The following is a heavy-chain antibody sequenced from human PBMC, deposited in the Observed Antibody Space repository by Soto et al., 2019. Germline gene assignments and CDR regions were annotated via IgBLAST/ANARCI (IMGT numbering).Heavy chain of an antibody. V-gene: IGHV1-69*13. CDR3: ARGISVREVYY. J-gene: IGHJ4*02. Sequence: SVKVSCKASGGTFSSYAISWGRQAPGQGLEWMGGIIPIFGTANYAQKFQGRVTITADESTSTAYMQLRSLRSEATAVYYCARGISVREVYYWGKRTLVTAAS. CDR2: IIPIFGTA. CDR1: GGTFSSYA. D-gene: IGHD3-3*02.